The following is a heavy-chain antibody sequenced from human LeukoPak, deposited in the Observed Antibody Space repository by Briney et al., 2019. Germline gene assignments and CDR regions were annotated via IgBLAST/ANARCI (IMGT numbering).Heavy chain of an antibody. V-gene: IGHV4-30-2*01. D-gene: IGHD2-15*01. CDR3: ARVASPDRSGGSCYSFDY. CDR1: GGSISSGGYS. CDR2: IYHSGST. J-gene: IGHJ4*02. Sequence: SETLSLTCAVSGGSISSGGYSWSWLRQPPGKGLEWIGYIYHSGSTYYNPSLKSRVTISVDRSKNQFSLKLSSVTAADTAVYYCARVASPDRSGGSCYSFDYWGQGTLATVSS.